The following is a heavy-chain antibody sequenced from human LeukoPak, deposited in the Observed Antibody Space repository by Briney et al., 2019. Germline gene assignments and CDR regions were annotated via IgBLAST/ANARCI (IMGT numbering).Heavy chain of an antibody. Sequence: ASVKVSCKASGYTFTVYYMHWVRQAPGQGREWMGWINPNSGGTNYTQKFQGRVTITTDTSISTAYMELSRLRSDDTAVYYCAREDGTTIFGVVINYYYYGMDVWGQGTTVTVSS. V-gene: IGHV1-2*02. CDR1: GYTFTVYY. CDR2: INPNSGGT. J-gene: IGHJ6*02. D-gene: IGHD3-3*01. CDR3: AREDGTTIFGVVINYYYYGMDV.